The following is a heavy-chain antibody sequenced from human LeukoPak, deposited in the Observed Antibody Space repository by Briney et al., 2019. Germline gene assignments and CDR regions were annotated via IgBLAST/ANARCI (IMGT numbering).Heavy chain of an antibody. CDR3: ARFSSSTSTPFGP. V-gene: IGHV4-39*07. Sequence: PSETLSLTCTVSGGSISSSSYYWGWIRQPPGKGLEWIGSIYHSGSTYYNPSLKSRVTISVDTSKNQFSLKLSSVTAADTAVYYCARFSSSTSTPFGPWGQGTLVTVSS. J-gene: IGHJ5*02. CDR1: GGSISSSSYY. CDR2: IYHSGST. D-gene: IGHD2-2*01.